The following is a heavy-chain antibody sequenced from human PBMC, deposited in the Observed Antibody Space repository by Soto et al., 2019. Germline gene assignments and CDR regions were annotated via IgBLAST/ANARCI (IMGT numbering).Heavy chain of an antibody. CDR3: ARASAGALYDF. CDR1: GYIFTNYV. CDR2: ISGYNGYP. J-gene: IGHJ4*02. Sequence: QVQLVQSGAEVRKPGASVNVSCKTSGYIFTNYVVAWVRQDPGQGLELVAWISGYNGYPKHTQKFQGRVTVTTDTTTRTGYMELRKLRSDDTAVYYCARASAGALYDFWGQGTRVTVSS. V-gene: IGHV1-18*01. D-gene: IGHD6-13*01.